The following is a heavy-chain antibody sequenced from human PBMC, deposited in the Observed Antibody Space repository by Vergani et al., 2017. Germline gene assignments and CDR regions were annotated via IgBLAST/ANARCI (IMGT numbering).Heavy chain of an antibody. D-gene: IGHD6-19*01. V-gene: IGHV3-7*03. CDR2: IKQDGSEK. CDR3: AKARAIAVAGLFDY. Sequence: EVQLVESGGGLVQPGGSLRLSCAASGFTFSSYWMSWVRQAPGKGLEWVANIKQDGSEKYYVDSVKGRFTISRDNAKNSLYLQMNSLRAEDTALYYCAKARAIAVAGLFDYWGQGTLVTVSS. CDR1: GFTFSSYW. J-gene: IGHJ4*02.